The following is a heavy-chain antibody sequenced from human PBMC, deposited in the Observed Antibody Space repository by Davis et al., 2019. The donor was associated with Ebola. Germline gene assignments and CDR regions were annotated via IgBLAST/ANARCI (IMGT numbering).Heavy chain of an antibody. CDR3: AAAFLDSSGYYHFDY. D-gene: IGHD3-22*01. V-gene: IGHV4-39*01. J-gene: IGHJ4*02. Sequence: SETLSLTCTVSGGSISSGDYYWSWIRQPPGKGLEWIGEINHSGSTNSNPSLKSRVTISVDTSKNQFSLKLSSVTAADTAVYYCAAAFLDSSGYYHFDYWGQGTLVTVSS. CDR1: GGSISSGDYY. CDR2: INHSGST.